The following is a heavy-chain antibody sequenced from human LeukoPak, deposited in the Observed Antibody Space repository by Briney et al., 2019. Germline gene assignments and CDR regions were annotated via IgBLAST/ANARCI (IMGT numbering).Heavy chain of an antibody. CDR3: ARDRAWFTRGVPVEWFDP. CDR1: GFTFSSYG. Sequence: GGSLRLSCAASGFTFSSYGMHWVRQAPGKGLEWVAVIWYDGSNKYYADSVKGRFTISRDNSKNTLYLQMNSLRAEDTAVYYCARDRAWFTRGVPVEWFDPWGQGTLVTVSS. CDR2: IWYDGSNK. V-gene: IGHV3-33*01. J-gene: IGHJ5*02. D-gene: IGHD2-2*01.